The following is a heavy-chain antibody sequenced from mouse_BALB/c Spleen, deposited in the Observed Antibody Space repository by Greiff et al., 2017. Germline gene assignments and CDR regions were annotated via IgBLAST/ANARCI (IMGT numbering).Heavy chain of an antibody. J-gene: IGHJ2*01. Sequence: VLLVESGPELVKPGASVRISCKASGYTFTSYYMHWVKQRPGQGLEWIGWIYPGNVNTKYNEKFKGKATLTADKSSSTAYMQLSSLTSEDSAVYFCARAISKYDSTMITDYWGQGTTLTVSS. CDR1: GYTFTSYY. D-gene: IGHD2-4*01. CDR3: ARAISKYDSTMITDY. V-gene: IGHV1S56*01. CDR2: IYPGNVNT.